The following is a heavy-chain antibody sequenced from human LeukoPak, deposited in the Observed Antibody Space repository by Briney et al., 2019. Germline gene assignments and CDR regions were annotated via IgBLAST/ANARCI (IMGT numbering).Heavy chain of an antibody. CDR1: GFTFSSYW. CDR2: IKSDGKT. D-gene: IGHD3-22*01. CDR3: ARVPSEIGGYYPEYFRH. V-gene: IGHV3-74*01. J-gene: IGHJ1*01. Sequence: GGSLRLSCAASGFTFSSYWMHWVRQAPGKGLVWVSRIKSDGKTNYADSVKGRFTISRDNAKNTVSLQMNSLRAEDTGVYYCARVPSEIGGYYPEYFRHWDQDTLVTVSS.